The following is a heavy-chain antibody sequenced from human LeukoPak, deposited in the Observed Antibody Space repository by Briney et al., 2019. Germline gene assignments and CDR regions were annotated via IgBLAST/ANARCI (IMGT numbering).Heavy chain of an antibody. CDR3: AAGMLLRYFDWLGPVDI. V-gene: IGHV4-34*01. CDR1: GGSFSGYY. Sequence: SETLSLTCAVYGGSFSGYYWSWIRQPPGKGLEWIGEINHSGSTNYNPSLKSRVTISVDTSKNQFSLKLSSVTAADTAVYYCAAGMLLRYFDWLGPVDIWGQGTMVTVSS. J-gene: IGHJ3*02. CDR2: INHSGST. D-gene: IGHD3-9*01.